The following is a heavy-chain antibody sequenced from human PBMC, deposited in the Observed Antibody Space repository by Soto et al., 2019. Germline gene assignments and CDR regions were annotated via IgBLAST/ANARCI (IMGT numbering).Heavy chain of an antibody. CDR2: ISGSGDTT. J-gene: IGHJ4*02. Sequence: EVQVLESGGGLVQPGGSLRLSCAASGFTFSNYAMSWVRQAPGKGMQWVSTISGSGDTTYYADSVKGRFTISRDNSKNTLFLQMNSLRAEDTAVYYCSKYVKFCSATNCDFWVQGTLVTVSS. D-gene: IGHD2-15*01. V-gene: IGHV3-23*01. CDR1: GFTFSNYA. CDR3: SKYVKFCSATNCDF.